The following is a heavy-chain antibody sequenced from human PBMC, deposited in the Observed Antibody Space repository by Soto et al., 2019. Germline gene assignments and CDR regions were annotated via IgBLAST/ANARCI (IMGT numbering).Heavy chain of an antibody. J-gene: IGHJ4*02. CDR2: MSGTGGST. Sequence: EVQLLESGGGLVQPGRSLRLSCAASGFTFSSYAMNWVRQAPGKGLEWVSAMSGTGGSTYYADSVKGRFTISRDNSKNTLYLQMHSLRVEDTAVFYCAKAGFGSGWSPSYFDCWGQGTLVTVSS. V-gene: IGHV3-23*01. CDR3: AKAGFGSGWSPSYFDC. D-gene: IGHD6-19*01. CDR1: GFTFSSYA.